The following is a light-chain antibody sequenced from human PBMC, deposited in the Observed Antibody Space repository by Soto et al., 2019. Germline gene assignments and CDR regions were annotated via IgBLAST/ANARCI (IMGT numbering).Light chain of an antibody. J-gene: IGKJ2*01. V-gene: IGKV1-39*01. CDR2: TTS. Sequence: DIQMTQSPSSLSASVGDRVTITCRASQSIISYLNWFQQKPGKAPNLLIYTTSNLQSGVPSRFSGSGSGTDFTLTISSLQPEDVATYYFQQIYTTSYTFVQGTKLEIE. CDR1: QSIISY. CDR3: QQIYTTSYT.